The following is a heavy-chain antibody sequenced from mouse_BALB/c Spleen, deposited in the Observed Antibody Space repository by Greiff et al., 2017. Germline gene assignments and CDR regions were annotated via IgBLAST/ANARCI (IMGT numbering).Heavy chain of an antibody. V-gene: IGHV1-12*01. Sequence: QVQLQQPGAELVKPGASVKMSCKASGYTFTSYNMHWVKQTPGQGLEWIGAIYPGNGDTSYNQKFKGKATLTADKSSSTAYMQLSSLTSEDSAVYYCAYGNYGYFDVWGAGTTVTVSS. D-gene: IGHD2-1*01. CDR1: GYTFTSYN. CDR2: IYPGNGDT. CDR3: AYGNYGYFDV. J-gene: IGHJ1*01.